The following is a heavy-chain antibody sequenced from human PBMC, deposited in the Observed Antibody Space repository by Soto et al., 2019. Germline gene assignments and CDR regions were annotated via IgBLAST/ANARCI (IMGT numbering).Heavy chain of an antibody. Sequence: PGGSLRLSCAASGITFRNYRNYALNWVRQAPGKGLEWVSGISGSGISTYYADSVKGRFSISRDNSKNTLSLQMNSLRADDTAVYYCARGDRGGFDLWGHGTVVTVSS. J-gene: IGHJ3*01. D-gene: IGHD3-10*01. CDR3: ARGDRGGFDL. V-gene: IGHV3-23*01. CDR1: GITFRNYRNYA. CDR2: ISGSGIST.